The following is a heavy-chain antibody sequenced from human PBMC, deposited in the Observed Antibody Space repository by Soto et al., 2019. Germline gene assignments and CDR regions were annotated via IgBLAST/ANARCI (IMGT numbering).Heavy chain of an antibody. CDR2: ISYDGSNK. CDR3: AKSKGMEEEATVGYFDY. J-gene: IGHJ4*02. D-gene: IGHD4-17*01. CDR1: GFTFSSYG. V-gene: IGHV3-30*18. Sequence: GGSLRLSCAASGFTFSSYGMQWVRQAPGKGLEWVAVISYDGSNKYYADSVKGRFTISRDNSKNTLYLQMNSLRAEDTAVYYCAKSKGMEEEATVGYFDYWGQGTLVTVSS.